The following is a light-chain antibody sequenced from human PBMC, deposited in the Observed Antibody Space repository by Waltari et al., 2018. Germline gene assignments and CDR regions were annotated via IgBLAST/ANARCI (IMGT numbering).Light chain of an antibody. Sequence: DIQMTQSPSTLSASVGDRVTITCRASQSFSTWLAWYQQKPGKPPRPLIYKASTLDSGGPSRFSGSGSGSEFTLTITSLQPDDFATYFCQQYNNYPWTFGQGTKVEIK. CDR2: KAS. CDR1: QSFSTW. V-gene: IGKV1-5*03. CDR3: QQYNNYPWT. J-gene: IGKJ1*01.